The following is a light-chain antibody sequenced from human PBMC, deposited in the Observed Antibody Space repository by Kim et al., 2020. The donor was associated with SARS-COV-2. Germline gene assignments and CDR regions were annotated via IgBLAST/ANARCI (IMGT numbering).Light chain of an antibody. J-gene: IGKJ4*01. CDR1: QSVGSSF. CDR3: QQDGDSPLT. Sequence: ENVLTQSPGTLSLSPGERATLSCRASQSVGSSFLAWYQQKLGQAPRLLIYGASSRATGIPDRFTGSGSGTDLTLTISRLEPEDFAVYYCQQDGDSPLTFGGGTKVDIK. V-gene: IGKV3-20*01. CDR2: GAS.